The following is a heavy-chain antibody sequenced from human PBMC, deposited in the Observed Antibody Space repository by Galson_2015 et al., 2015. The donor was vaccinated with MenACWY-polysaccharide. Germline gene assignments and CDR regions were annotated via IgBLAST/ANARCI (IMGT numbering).Heavy chain of an antibody. CDR1: GGSIGNCY. V-gene: IGHV4-59*01. J-gene: IGHJ1*01. CDR2: IYDSGYTNYNSANT. Sequence: ETLSLTCTVSGGSIGNCYWSWIRQPPEGGLGWFGYIYDSGYTNYNSANTNYNPSLESRVTITADTSNNQFSLKLNSVPAADTAVYYGARAAGFYGTRSNSEYFQHCGQGTLVTVSS. D-gene: IGHD2-2*01. CDR3: ARAAGFYGTRSNSEYFQH.